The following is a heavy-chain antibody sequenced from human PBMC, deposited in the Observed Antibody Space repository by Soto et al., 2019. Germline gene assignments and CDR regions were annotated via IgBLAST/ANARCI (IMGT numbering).Heavy chain of an antibody. D-gene: IGHD1-1*01. J-gene: IGHJ4*02. CDR3: AKDVDWNYFDS. CDR2: ISYDGNNK. V-gene: IGHV3-30*18. Sequence: QVQLVESGGGVVQPGGSLRLSCAASGFIFSSYGMHWVRQAPGKGLEWVAVISYDGNNKYYADSVKGRFTISRDNSKNTLYLQMNSLRAEDTAVYFCAKDVDWNYFDSWGQGTLVTVSS. CDR1: GFIFSSYG.